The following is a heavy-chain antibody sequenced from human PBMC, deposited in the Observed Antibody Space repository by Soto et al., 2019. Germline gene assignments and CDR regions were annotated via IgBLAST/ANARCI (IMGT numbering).Heavy chain of an antibody. CDR1: RFSFSTFA. CDR2: IGDSGSNT. D-gene: IGHD2-21*02. J-gene: IGHJ4*02. Sequence: GGSLRLSCAASRFSFSTFAVSWVRQAPWKGLEWVSNIGDSGSNTYYADSVKGRFTISRDNSKNTLFLQVNSLRAEDTAVYYCVKGATETPFHYWGPGTLVTVSS. CDR3: VKGATETPFHY. V-gene: IGHV3-23*01.